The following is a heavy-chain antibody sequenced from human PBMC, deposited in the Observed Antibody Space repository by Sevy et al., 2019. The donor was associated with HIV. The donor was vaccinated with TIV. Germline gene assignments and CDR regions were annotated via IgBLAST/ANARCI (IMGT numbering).Heavy chain of an antibody. CDR3: AGLVFVCSSTSCYGGGFDY. Sequence: SETLSLTCTVSGGSISSSSYYWGWIRQPPGKGLEWIGSIYYSGSTYYNPSLKSRVTISVDTSKNQFSVKLSSVTAADTAVYYCAGLVFVCSSTSCYGGGFDYWGQGTLVTVSS. D-gene: IGHD2-2*01. CDR2: IYYSGST. J-gene: IGHJ4*02. CDR1: GGSISSSSYY. V-gene: IGHV4-39*01.